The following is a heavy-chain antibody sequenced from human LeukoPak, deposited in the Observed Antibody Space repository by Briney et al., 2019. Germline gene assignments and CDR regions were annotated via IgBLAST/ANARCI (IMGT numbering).Heavy chain of an antibody. D-gene: IGHD3-3*01. CDR3: ARGTQLRFLEWLFPNDAFDI. V-gene: IGHV4-39*01. CDR1: GGSISSSSYY. CDR2: IYYSGRT. J-gene: IGHJ3*02. Sequence: SETLSLTCTVSGGSISSSSYYWGWIRQPPGKGLEWIGSIYYSGRTYYNPSLKSRVTISVDTSKNQFSLKLSSVTAADTAVYYCARGTQLRFLEWLFPNDAFDIWGQGTMVTVSS.